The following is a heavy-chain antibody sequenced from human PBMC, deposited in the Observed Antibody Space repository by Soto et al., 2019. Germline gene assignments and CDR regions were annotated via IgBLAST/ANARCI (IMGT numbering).Heavy chain of an antibody. J-gene: IGHJ4*02. CDR3: ATDLRSSWPHGGDY. CDR1: GYTLTELS. Sequence: ASVKVSCKVSGYTLTELSMHWVRQAPGKGLEWMGGFDPEDGETIYAQKFQGRVTMTEDTSTDTAYMELSSLRSEDTAVYYCATDLRSSWPHGGDYWGQGTLVTVSS. D-gene: IGHD6-13*01. V-gene: IGHV1-24*01. CDR2: FDPEDGET.